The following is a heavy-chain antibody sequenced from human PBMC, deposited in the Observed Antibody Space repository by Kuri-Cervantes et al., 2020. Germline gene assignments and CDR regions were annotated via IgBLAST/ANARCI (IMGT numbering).Heavy chain of an antibody. Sequence: ASVKVSCKASGYNFISYYMHWVRQAPGQGLEWMGWINPNSGGTNYAQKFQGWVTMTRDTSISTAYMELSRLRSDDTAVYYCARDRCGGDCYSGVVDYWGQGTLVTVSS. CDR3: ARDRCGGDCYSGVVDY. CDR2: INPNSGGT. J-gene: IGHJ4*02. CDR1: GYNFISYY. D-gene: IGHD2-21*02. V-gene: IGHV1-2*04.